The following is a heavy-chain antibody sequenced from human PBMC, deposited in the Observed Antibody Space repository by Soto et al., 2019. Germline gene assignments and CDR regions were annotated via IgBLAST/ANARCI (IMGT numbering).Heavy chain of an antibody. V-gene: IGHV3-15*01. J-gene: IGHJ4*02. CDR1: GFTFSNAW. D-gene: IGHD4-17*01. Sequence: GGSLRLSCAASGFTFSNAWMSWVRQAPGKGLEWVGRIKSKTDGGTTDYAAPVKGRLTISRDDSKNTLYLQMNSLKTEDTAVYYCTTENDYGDLPFDYWGQGTLVTVSS. CDR2: IKSKTDGGTT. CDR3: TTENDYGDLPFDY.